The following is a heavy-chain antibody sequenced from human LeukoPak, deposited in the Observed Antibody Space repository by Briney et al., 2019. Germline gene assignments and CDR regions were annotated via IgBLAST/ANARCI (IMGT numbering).Heavy chain of an antibody. CDR3: ARGAYDSSGYYSDAFDI. V-gene: IGHV1-69*04. CDR2: IIPILGIA. CDR1: GGTFSSYA. D-gene: IGHD3-22*01. Sequence: SVKVSRKASGGTFSSYAISWVRQAPGQGLEWMGTIIPILGIANYAQKFQGRVTITADKSTSTAYMELSSLRSEDTAVYYCARGAYDSSGYYSDAFDIWGQGTMVTVSS. J-gene: IGHJ3*02.